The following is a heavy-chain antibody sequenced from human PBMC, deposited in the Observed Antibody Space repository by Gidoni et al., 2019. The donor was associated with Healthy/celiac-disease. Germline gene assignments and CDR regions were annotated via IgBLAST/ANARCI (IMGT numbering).Heavy chain of an antibody. J-gene: IGHJ4*02. CDR2: ISSIGSTI. CDR3: ATDLLSDYYDNPSGY. V-gene: IGHV3-11*01. D-gene: IGHD3-22*01. CDR1: GFTFSEYY. Sequence: QVQLVESGGGLVKPGGSLRLYCAASGFTFSEYYMSWIRQAPGKGLEWVSYISSIGSTISYADSVKGRFTISRDNAKNSLYLQMNSLRAEDTAVYYWATDLLSDYYDNPSGYWGQGTLVTVSS.